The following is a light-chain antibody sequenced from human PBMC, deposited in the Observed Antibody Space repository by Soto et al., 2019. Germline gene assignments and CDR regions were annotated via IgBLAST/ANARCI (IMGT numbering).Light chain of an antibody. CDR3: QQRSGWPLT. CDR2: DAS. CDR1: QGVSRF. J-gene: IGKJ4*01. Sequence: EIVLTHSPATLSLSPGERAALSCRASQGVSRFLAWYQQKPGQAPRLLIYDASNRATGIPARFSGSGSGTDFTLAINNLEPEDFAVYYCQQRSGWPLTFGGGTKVEIK. V-gene: IGKV3-11*01.